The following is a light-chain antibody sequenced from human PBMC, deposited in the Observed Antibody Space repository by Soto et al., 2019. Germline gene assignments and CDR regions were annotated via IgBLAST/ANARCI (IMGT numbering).Light chain of an antibody. CDR1: QSVSSS. CDR2: DAS. CDR3: QHRSWPPLT. Sequence: EIVLTQSPATLSLSPGERATLSCRASQSVSSSLAWYQQKPGQAPRLLIYDASNRATGIPARFSGSGSGTDFTLIISSLEPEDFAVYYCQHRSWPPLTFGGGTRVEIK. V-gene: IGKV3-11*01. J-gene: IGKJ4*01.